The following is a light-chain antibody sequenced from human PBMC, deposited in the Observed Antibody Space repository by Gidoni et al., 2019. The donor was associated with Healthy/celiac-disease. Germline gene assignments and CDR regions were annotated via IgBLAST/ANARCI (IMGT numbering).Light chain of an antibody. CDR2: AAS. Sequence: DIQMAQSPSSLSASVGDRVTITCRASQSISSYLNWYQQKPGKAPQLLIYAASSLQSGVPSRFSGSGSGTDFTLTISSLQPADFATYYCQQSYSTPLFTFGPGTKVDIK. CDR3: QQSYSTPLFT. CDR1: QSISSY. J-gene: IGKJ3*01. V-gene: IGKV1-39*01.